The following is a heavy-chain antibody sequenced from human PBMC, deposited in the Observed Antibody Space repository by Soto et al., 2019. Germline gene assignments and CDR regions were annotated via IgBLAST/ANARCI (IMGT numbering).Heavy chain of an antibody. CDR2: ISGIKNYI. J-gene: IGHJ4*02. D-gene: IGHD1-26*01. V-gene: IGHV3-21*06. CDR3: AIVWVHNYTESDLNY. Sequence: EVQLVESGGGLVNPGGSLTLSCAASGFTFSYYPLNWVRRAPGQGLEWVSCISGIKNYIRYADSVKGRFTISRDNAKTALYLQMRSLTAEDTAVYYWAIVWVHNYTESDLNYWGQGTRVTFSS. CDR1: GFTFSYYP.